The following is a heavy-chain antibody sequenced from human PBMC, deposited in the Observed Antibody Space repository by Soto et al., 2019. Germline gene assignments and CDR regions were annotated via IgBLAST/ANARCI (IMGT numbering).Heavy chain of an antibody. J-gene: IGHJ4*02. CDR1: GGSFSGYY. V-gene: IGHV4-34*01. CDR3: ARSSLEWLSYLDY. D-gene: IGHD3-3*01. CDR2: INHSGST. Sequence: PSETLSLTCAVYGGSFSGYYWSWIRQPPGKGLEWIGEINHSGSTNYNPSLKSRVTISVDTSKNQFSLKLSSVTAADTAVYYCARSSLEWLSYLDYWGQGTLVTVSS.